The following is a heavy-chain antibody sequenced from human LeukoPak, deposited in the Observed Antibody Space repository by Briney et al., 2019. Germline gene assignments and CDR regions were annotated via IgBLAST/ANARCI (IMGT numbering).Heavy chain of an antibody. CDR1: GFTFSSYG. D-gene: IGHD2-2*03. J-gene: IGHJ5*02. CDR2: ISGSGGST. Sequence: GGSVRLSCAASGFTFSSYGMSWVRQAPGKGLEWVSAISGSGGSTYYADSVKGRFTISRDNSKNTLYLQMNSLRAEDTAVYYCALGYCSSTSCPNWFDPWGQGTLVTVSS. CDR3: ALGYCSSTSCPNWFDP. V-gene: IGHV3-23*01.